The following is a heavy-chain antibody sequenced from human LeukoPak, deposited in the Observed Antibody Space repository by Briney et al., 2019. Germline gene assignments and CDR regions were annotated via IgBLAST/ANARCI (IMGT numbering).Heavy chain of an antibody. CDR1: GGSISSSGYY. V-gene: IGHV4-39*01. J-gene: IGHJ4*02. D-gene: IGHD3-10*01. Sequence: NTSETLSLTCTVSGGSISSSGYYWGWIRQPPGKGPEWIGSIYYSGSTYYNPSLKSRVTISVDTSKNQFSLKLSSVTAADTAVYYCARSGDVLLWFGEPFDYWGQGTLVTVSS. CDR2: IYYSGST. CDR3: ARSGDVLLWFGEPFDY.